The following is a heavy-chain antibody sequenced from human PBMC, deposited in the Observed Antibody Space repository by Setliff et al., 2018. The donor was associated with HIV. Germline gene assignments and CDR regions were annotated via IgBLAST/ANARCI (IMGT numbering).Heavy chain of an antibody. CDR3: ARVTDSVGNDINYFDP. Sequence: PSETLSLTCAVSGYSISSGFYWSWMRQPPGKGLEWIGYMYYSGNTNYNPSLKSRVTISVDTSKSQFSLKLNPVTAADTAVYYCARVTDSVGNDINYFDPWGQGTLVTVSS. CDR2: MYYSGNT. D-gene: IGHD1-1*01. V-gene: IGHV4-61*01. J-gene: IGHJ5*02. CDR1: GYSISSGFY.